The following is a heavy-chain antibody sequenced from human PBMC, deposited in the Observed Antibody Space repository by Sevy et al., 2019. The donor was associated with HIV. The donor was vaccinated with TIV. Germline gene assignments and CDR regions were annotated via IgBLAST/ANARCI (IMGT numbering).Heavy chain of an antibody. D-gene: IGHD3-3*01. V-gene: IGHV3-11*01. CDR3: AGDFWSGYSTGYNWFDP. J-gene: IGHJ5*02. CDR1: GFTFSDYY. Sequence: GGSLRLSCAASGFTFSDYYMSWIRQAPGKGLEWVSYISRSGSTIYYADSVKGRFTISRDNAKNSLYLQMNSLRAEDTAVYYCAGDFWSGYSTGYNWFDPWGQGTLVTVSS. CDR2: ISRSGSTI.